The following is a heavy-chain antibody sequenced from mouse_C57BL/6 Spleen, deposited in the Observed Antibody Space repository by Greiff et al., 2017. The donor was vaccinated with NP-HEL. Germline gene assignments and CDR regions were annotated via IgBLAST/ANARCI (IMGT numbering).Heavy chain of an antibody. CDR1: GFSLTSYG. Sequence: VQGVESGPGLVQPSQSLSITCTVSGFSLTSYGVHWVRQSPGKGLEWLGVIWSGGSTDYNAAFISRLSISKDNSKSQVFFKMNSLQADDTAIYYCARNPLYSNYGYFDYWGQGTTLTVSS. V-gene: IGHV2-2*01. J-gene: IGHJ2*01. CDR2: IWSGGST. D-gene: IGHD2-5*01. CDR3: ARNPLYSNYGYFDY.